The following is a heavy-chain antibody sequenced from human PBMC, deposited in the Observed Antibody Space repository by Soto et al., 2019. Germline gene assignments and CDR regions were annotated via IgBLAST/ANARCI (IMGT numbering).Heavy chain of an antibody. Sequence: QVQLVESGGGVVQPGRSLRLSCAASGFSFSNNGMHWVRQAPGKGLEWVAIISYDGSKKYYADYVKGRFTIYRDNSKNTLYLQMNSLRVEDTAIYYCAKDRVESGLGEIDYWGQGTLVTVSS. CDR2: ISYDGSKK. CDR3: AKDRVESGLGEIDY. V-gene: IGHV3-30*18. CDR1: GFSFSNNG. D-gene: IGHD3-16*01. J-gene: IGHJ4*02.